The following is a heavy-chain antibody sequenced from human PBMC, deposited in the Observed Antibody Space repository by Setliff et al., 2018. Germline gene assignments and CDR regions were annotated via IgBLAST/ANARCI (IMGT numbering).Heavy chain of an antibody. V-gene: IGHV1-2*02. CDR1: PYSFSGYY. CDR2: INTNSGDT. Sequence: ASVKVSCKTSPYSFSGYYIHWVRQAPGQGLEWMGWINTNSGDTSYAQKFQGRVTMTRDTSTGTAYMELSGLTSADTAIYYCIVNMVRPVTGLDSWGPGTLVTVSS. D-gene: IGHD2-15*01. CDR3: IVNMVRPVTGLDS. J-gene: IGHJ4*02.